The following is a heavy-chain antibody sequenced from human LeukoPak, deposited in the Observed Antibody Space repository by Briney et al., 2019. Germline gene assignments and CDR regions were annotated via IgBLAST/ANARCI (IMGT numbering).Heavy chain of an antibody. CDR1: GGSISSYY. CDR3: ARGTMTTAAFDI. V-gene: IGHV4-59*06. D-gene: IGHD4-17*01. CDR2: IYYSGST. J-gene: IGHJ3*02. Sequence: SETLSLTCTVSGGSISSYYWSWIRQHPGKGLEWIGYIYYSGSTYYNPSLKSRVTISVDTSKNQFSLKLSSVTAADTAVYYCARGTMTTAAFDIWGQGTMVTVSS.